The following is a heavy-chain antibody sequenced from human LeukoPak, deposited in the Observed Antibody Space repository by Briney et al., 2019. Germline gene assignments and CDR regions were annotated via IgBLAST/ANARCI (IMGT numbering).Heavy chain of an antibody. J-gene: IGHJ4*02. CDR3: AKLDYSSGSPPDFDY. Sequence: PGGSLRLSCAASGFTFSSYAMSWVRQAPGKGLEWVSAISGSGGSTYYADSVKGRFTISRDNSKNTLYLQMNSLRAEDTAVYYCAKLDYSSGSPPDFDYWGQGTLVTVSS. CDR1: GFTFSSYA. V-gene: IGHV3-23*01. D-gene: IGHD6-19*01. CDR2: ISGSGGST.